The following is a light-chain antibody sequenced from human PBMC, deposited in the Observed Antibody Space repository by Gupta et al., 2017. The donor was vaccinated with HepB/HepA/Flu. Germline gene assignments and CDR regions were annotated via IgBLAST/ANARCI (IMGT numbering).Light chain of an antibody. V-gene: IGKV3-20*01. Sequence: EIVLTQSPGTLSLSPGERATLSCRASRSVTSSYLAWYQQKPGQAPSLLIYGASRRATGIPDRFSGSGSGTDFTLTISRLEPEDFAMYYCQQDCCSPTSFGQGTKLEIK. J-gene: IGKJ2*03. CDR2: GAS. CDR1: RSVTSSY. CDR3: QQDCCSPTS.